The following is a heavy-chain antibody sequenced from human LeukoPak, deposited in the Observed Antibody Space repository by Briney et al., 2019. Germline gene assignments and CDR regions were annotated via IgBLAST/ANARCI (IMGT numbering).Heavy chain of an antibody. V-gene: IGHV3-74*01. D-gene: IGHD2-15*01. Sequence: GGSLRLSCAASGITFTTYWMQWVRQAPGKGLVWVSRIDPDGSVTRYADSVKGRFTISRDNAKNTLYLQMNSLRAEDTAVYYCSRSGSLLAGGMDVWGQGTTVTVSS. CDR3: SRSGSLLAGGMDV. CDR1: GITFTTYW. J-gene: IGHJ6*02. CDR2: IDPDGSVT.